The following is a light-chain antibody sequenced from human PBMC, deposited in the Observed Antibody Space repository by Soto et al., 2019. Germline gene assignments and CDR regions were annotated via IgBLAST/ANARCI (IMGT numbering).Light chain of an antibody. V-gene: IGLV1-40*01. Sequence: QLVLTQPPSVSGAPGQRVTISCTGSSSNIGAGYDVHWYQQLPGTAPKLLIYRNSNRPSGVPDRFSGSKSGTSASLAITGLQAEDEADYYCQSYDSRLSDSVVFGGGTKLTVL. CDR1: SSNIGAGYD. CDR3: QSYDSRLSDSVV. CDR2: RNS. J-gene: IGLJ2*01.